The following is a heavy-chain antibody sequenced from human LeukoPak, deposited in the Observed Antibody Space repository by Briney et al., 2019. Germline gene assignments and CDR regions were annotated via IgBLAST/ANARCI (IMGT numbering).Heavy chain of an antibody. Sequence: GSLRLSCAASGLTFRNYGMHWVRQAPGKGLEWVAVIWSDGTTKDYVDSVKGRFTISRDNSKNTLYLQMNSLRAEDTAVYYCAKGPRWPGSRDIWCQGTMVTVSS. V-gene: IGHV3-33*06. CDR1: GLTFRNYG. CDR3: AKGPRWPGSRDI. D-gene: IGHD3/OR15-3a*01. J-gene: IGHJ3*02. CDR2: IWSDGTTK.